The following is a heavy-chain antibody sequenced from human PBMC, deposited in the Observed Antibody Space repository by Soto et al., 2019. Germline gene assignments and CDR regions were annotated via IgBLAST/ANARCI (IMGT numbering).Heavy chain of an antibody. V-gene: IGHV1-18*01. Sequence: QVHLVQSGAEVKNPGASVKVSCKGSGYDFTTYGITWVRQAPGQGLEWMAWISAHNGNTNYAPSLQGRVTVTRDTSTSTAYIELRSLRSDDTAVYYCARGRYGDYWGQGALVTVSS. CDR3: ARGRYGDY. CDR1: GYDFTTYG. J-gene: IGHJ4*02. CDR2: ISAHNGNT. D-gene: IGHD1-1*01.